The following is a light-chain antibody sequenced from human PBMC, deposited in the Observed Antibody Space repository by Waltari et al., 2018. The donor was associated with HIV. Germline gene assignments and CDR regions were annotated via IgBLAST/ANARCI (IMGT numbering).Light chain of an antibody. V-gene: IGKV3-15*01. CDR3: QQFHNWPHT. CDR1: QSLSSY. CDR2: GAS. Sequence: EIFLTQSPHTLSVSPGETATLSCRASQSLSSYLAWYQQKPGQAPRLLIYGASTRATGTPVRFSGGGSGTEFSLTISSLRSEDYAVYYCQQFHNWPHTFGGGTKVEIK. J-gene: IGKJ4*01.